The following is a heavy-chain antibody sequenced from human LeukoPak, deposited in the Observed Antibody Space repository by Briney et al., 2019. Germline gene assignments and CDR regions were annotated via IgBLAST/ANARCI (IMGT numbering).Heavy chain of an antibody. V-gene: IGHV4-59*08. CDR2: IYYTGST. CDR3: ARRPHTGYSGDWGPHDYYYGMNV. Sequence: SETLSLTCTVSGGSISTYYWSWIRQPPGKGLEWIGYIYYTGSTDYNPSLKSRVTISVDTSKNQFSLKLSPVTAADTAVYYCARRPHTGYSGDWGPHDYYYGMNVWGQGTTVTVSS. J-gene: IGHJ6*02. D-gene: IGHD6-19*01. CDR1: GGSISTYY.